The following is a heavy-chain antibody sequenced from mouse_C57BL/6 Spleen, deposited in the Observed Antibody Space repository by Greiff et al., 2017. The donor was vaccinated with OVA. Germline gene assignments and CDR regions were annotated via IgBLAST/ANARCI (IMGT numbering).Heavy chain of an antibody. V-gene: IGHV5-6*01. J-gene: IGHJ2*01. CDR2: ISSGGSYT. D-gene: IGHD3-1*01. Sequence: EVQLVESGGALVKPGGSLKLSCAASGFTFSSYGMSWVRQTPDKRLEWVATISSGGSYTYYPDSVKGRFTISRDNAKNTLYLQMSSLKSEDTAMYYCARHREDYFDYWGQGTTLTVSS. CDR3: ARHREDYFDY. CDR1: GFTFSSYG.